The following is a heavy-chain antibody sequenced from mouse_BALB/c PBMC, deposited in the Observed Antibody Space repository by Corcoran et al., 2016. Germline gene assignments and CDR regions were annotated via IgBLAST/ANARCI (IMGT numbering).Heavy chain of an antibody. J-gene: IGHJ3*01. D-gene: IGHD2-10*02. CDR3: AREGGYANYGGFAY. Sequence: EVQLQQSGAELVKPGASVKLSCTASGFNIKDTYMHWVKQRPEQGLEWIGRIDPANGNTKYDPKFQGKATITADTSSNTAYLQLSSLTSEDTAVYYCAREGGYANYGGFAYWGQGTLVTVSA. V-gene: IGHV14-3*02. CDR2: IDPANGNT. CDR1: GFNIKDTY.